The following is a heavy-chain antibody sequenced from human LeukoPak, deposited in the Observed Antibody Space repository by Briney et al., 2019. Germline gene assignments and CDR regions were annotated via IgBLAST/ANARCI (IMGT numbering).Heavy chain of an antibody. CDR1: GLTLGSYW. J-gene: IGHJ2*01. D-gene: IGHD3-3*01. CDR2: IHYKGAT. Sequence: GSLRLSCAASGLTLGSYWMTWVRQSPGQGLEWIAEIHYKGATTYKPSLESRVTISGDPSNNQISLKLTSVSAADTAVYYCARGILGSFYFDVWGRGTLVTVS. V-gene: IGHV4-34*01. CDR3: ARGILGSFYFDV.